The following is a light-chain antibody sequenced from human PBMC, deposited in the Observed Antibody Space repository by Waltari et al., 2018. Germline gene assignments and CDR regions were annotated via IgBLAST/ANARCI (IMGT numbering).Light chain of an antibody. V-gene: IGKV1-12*01. CDR2: AAS. CDR1: QAIRNY. Sequence: DIQMTQSPSSVSGSVGARVTITCRARQAIRNYSAWYHQNPGKAPNLLYYAASRSLSGVPSRFSGGGSGTEFTLTIGSLQPEDSGTYYCQQGNTFPLTFGGGTKVEI. CDR3: QQGNTFPLT. J-gene: IGKJ4*01.